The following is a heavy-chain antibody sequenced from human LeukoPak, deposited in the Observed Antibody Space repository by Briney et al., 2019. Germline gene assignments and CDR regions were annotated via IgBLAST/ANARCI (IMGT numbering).Heavy chain of an antibody. D-gene: IGHD5-12*01. J-gene: IGHJ4*02. CDR1: GFTFSSYE. CDR3: ARDDNSGYN. Sequence: GGSLRLSCAASGFTFSSYEMNWARQAPGKGLEGVSYISSSGSTIYYADSGKGRFTISRDNAKNSLYLQMNSLRAEDTAVYYCARDDNSGYNWGQGTLVTVSS. CDR2: ISSSGSTI. V-gene: IGHV3-48*03.